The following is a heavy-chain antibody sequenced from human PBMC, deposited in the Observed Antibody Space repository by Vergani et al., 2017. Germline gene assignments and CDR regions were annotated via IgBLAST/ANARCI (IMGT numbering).Heavy chain of an antibody. J-gene: IGHJ6*03. D-gene: IGHD4-17*01. CDR3: GRGGGTTVSYYYMDV. V-gene: IGHV4-61*05. CDR2: MYHSGST. Sequence: QLHLQESGPGLVKPSETLSLTCTVSGGSITSSSYYWGWIRQPPGKGLEWIGYMYHSGSTNYNPSLETRVTISGDTSKNQFSLKLNSVTAADTAVYYCGRGGGTTVSYYYMDVWGKGTTVTVSS. CDR1: GGSITSSSYY.